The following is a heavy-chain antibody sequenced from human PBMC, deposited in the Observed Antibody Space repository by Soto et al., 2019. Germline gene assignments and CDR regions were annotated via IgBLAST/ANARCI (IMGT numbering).Heavy chain of an antibody. CDR1: GFTFSSCA. CDR2: INGGGDRT. CDR3: ANSVYDRSGYHLIDY. D-gene: IGHD3-22*01. V-gene: IGHV3-23*01. J-gene: IGHJ4*02. Sequence: EVQLLGSGGGLVQPGGSLRLSCAASGFTFSSCAMTWVRQAPGKGLEWVSAINGGGDRTFHADSVKGRFTISRDNSKNTLYLQMNSLRAEDTAVYYCANSVYDRSGYHLIDYWGQGARVTVSS.